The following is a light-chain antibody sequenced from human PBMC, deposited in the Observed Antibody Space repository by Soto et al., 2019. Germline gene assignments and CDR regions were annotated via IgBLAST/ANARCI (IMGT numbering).Light chain of an antibody. J-gene: IGLJ2*01. CDR2: DNN. Sequence: QSVLTQPPSVSAAPGQKVTISCSGSSSDIGSNYVSWYQQLPGTAPKLLIYDNNKRPSEIPDRFSGSKSGTSATLGITGLQTGDEADYYCGTWDSSLSAVIFGGGTKLTVL. V-gene: IGLV1-51*01. CDR1: SSDIGSNY. CDR3: GTWDSSLSAVI.